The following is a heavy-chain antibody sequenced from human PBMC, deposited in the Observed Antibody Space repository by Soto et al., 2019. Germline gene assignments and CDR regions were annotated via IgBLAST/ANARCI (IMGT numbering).Heavy chain of an antibody. J-gene: IGHJ5*02. D-gene: IGHD6-19*01. CDR2: VSGSGGTT. Sequence: EVQLLDSGGGLVQPGGSLRLSCAASGFTFSSSAMSWVRQAPGKGLEWVSAVSGSGGTTYYADFVRGRFTISRDNSKNTLYLQMNSLTAEATAIYFCARCTVDTIVTSGWCHYLDPWGQGTLVTVSS. CDR3: ARCTVDTIVTSGWCHYLDP. CDR1: GFTFSSSA. V-gene: IGHV3-23*01.